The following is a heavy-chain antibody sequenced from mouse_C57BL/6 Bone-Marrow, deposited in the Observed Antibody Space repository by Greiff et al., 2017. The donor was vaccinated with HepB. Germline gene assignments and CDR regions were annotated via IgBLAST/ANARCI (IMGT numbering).Heavy chain of an antibody. Sequence: EVKVVESEGGLVQPGSSMKLSCTASGFTFSDYYMAWVRQVPEKGLEWVANINYDGSSTYYLDSLKSRFIISRDNAKNILYLQMSSLKSEDTATNYCARDLGTTVVFDYWGQGTTLTVSS. V-gene: IGHV5-16*01. CDR2: INYDGSST. D-gene: IGHD1-1*01. CDR3: ARDLGTTVVFDY. J-gene: IGHJ2*01. CDR1: GFTFSDYY.